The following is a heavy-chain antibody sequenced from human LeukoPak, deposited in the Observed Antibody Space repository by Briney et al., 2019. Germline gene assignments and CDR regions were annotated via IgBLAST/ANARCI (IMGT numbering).Heavy chain of an antibody. CDR3: ARADSGYDTYYYYYYMDV. J-gene: IGHJ6*03. CDR2: INPNSGGT. V-gene: IGHV1-2*02. Sequence: ASVKVSCKASGYTFTSYYMHWVRQAPGQGLEWMGWINPNSGGTNYAQKFQGRVTMTRDTSISTAYMELSRLRSDDTAVYYCARADSGYDTYYYYYYMDVWGKGTTVTVSS. D-gene: IGHD5-12*01. CDR1: GYTFTSYY.